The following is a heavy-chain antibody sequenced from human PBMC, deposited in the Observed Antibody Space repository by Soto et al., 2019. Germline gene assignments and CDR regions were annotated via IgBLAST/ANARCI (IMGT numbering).Heavy chain of an antibody. J-gene: IGHJ5*02. CDR1: GFTFRSYA. V-gene: IGHV3-30-3*01. D-gene: IGHD2-15*01. CDR3: ARGSPLGYCSGGSCQPWGDNWFDP. CDR2: ISYDGSNK. Sequence: PGGSLRLSCAASGFTFRSYAMHWVRQAPGKGLEWVAVISYDGSNKYYADSVKGRFTISRDNSKNTLYLQMNSLRAEDTAVYYCARGSPLGYCSGGSCQPWGDNWFDPWGQGTLVTVSS.